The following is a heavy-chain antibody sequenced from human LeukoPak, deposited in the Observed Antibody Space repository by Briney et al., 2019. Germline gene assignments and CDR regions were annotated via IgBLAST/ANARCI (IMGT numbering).Heavy chain of an antibody. CDR3: AKAAVAGQQFDY. Sequence: GGSLRLSCAASGFTLDDYSMHWVRQAPGKGLEWVSGISWNSGSIGYADSVKGRFTISRDNAKNSLYLQMNSLRAEDTALYYCAKAAVAGQQFDYWGQGTLVTVSS. CDR1: GFTLDDYS. J-gene: IGHJ4*02. D-gene: IGHD6-19*01. CDR2: ISWNSGSI. V-gene: IGHV3-9*01.